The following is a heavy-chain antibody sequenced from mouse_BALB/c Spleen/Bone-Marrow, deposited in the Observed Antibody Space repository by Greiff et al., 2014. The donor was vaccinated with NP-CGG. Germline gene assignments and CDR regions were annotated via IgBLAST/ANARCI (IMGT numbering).Heavy chain of an antibody. V-gene: IGHV14-3*02. D-gene: IGHD1-1*01. CDR2: IDPANGNT. J-gene: IGHJ1*01. CDR1: GFNIKDTY. CDR3: ARCLQLRYWSFDV. Sequence: EVQLQESGAELVKPGASVKLSCTASGFNIKDTYMHWVKQRPEQGLEWIGRIDPANGNTKYDPKFQGKATITADTSSNTAYLQLSSLTSEATADYYFARCLQLRYWSFDVWGEGTTVTVSS.